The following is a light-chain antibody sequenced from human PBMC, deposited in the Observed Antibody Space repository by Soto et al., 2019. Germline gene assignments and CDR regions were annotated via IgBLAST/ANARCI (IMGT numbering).Light chain of an antibody. V-gene: IGKV3-15*01. CDR1: QSVSSD. Sequence: EIVMTQSPATLSVSPGDRVTLSCRASQSVSSDLAWYQQRPGQAPRLLIYGASTRATGIPTRFTGSGSGTEFTLTIDSLKSEDFAVYYCQQYYNWPPYTFGQGTKV. CDR2: GAS. J-gene: IGKJ2*01. CDR3: QQYYNWPPYT.